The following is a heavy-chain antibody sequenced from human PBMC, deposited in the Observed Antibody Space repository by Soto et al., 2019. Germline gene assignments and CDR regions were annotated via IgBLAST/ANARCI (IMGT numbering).Heavy chain of an antibody. D-gene: IGHD1-26*01. CDR3: ARERGATTDY. V-gene: IGHV1-69*06. CDR2: IIPIFGTA. Sequence: QVQLVQSGAEVKKPGSSVKVSCKASGGTFSSYAISWVRQAPGQGLEWMGGIIPIFGTANYAQKFQGRVTMTRDTSISTAYMELSRLRSDDTAVYYCARERGATTDYWGQGTLVTVSS. CDR1: GGTFSSYA. J-gene: IGHJ4*02.